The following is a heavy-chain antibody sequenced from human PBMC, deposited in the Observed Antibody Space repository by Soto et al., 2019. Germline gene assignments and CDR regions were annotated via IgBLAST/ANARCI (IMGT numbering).Heavy chain of an antibody. D-gene: IGHD3-10*01. Sequence: GASVNVSCKASGYTFTDYAISWVRQAPGQGLEWMGWIITYNGHTNYAQKLQGRVTMTTDTSTSTAYMELKSLRSDDTAVYFCARDRHYASGGTNWFDPWGPGTLVTVSS. CDR1: GYTFTDYA. J-gene: IGHJ5*02. CDR2: IITYNGHT. V-gene: IGHV1-18*01. CDR3: ARDRHYASGGTNWFDP.